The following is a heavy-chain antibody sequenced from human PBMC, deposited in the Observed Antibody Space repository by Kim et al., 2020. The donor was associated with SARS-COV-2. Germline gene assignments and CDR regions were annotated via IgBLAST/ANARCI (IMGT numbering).Heavy chain of an antibody. CDR2: ISSSSSYI. Sequence: GGSLRLSCAASGFTFSSYSMNWVRQAPGKGLEWVSSISSSSSYIYYADSVKGRFTISRDNAKNSLYLQMNSLRAEDTAVYYCASTRGRDYGDYTFDYWGPGTLVTVSS. D-gene: IGHD4-17*01. CDR3: ASTRGRDYGDYTFDY. J-gene: IGHJ4*02. CDR1: GFTFSSYS. V-gene: IGHV3-21*01.